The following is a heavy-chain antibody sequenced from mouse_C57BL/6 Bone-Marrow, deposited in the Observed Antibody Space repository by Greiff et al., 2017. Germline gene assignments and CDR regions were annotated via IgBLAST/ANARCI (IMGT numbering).Heavy chain of an antibody. CDR3: ARGGNYGGYYFDY. J-gene: IGHJ2*01. CDR1: GYTFTTYP. Sequence: LQASGAELVKPGASVKMSCKASGYTFTTYPIEWMKQNHGKSLEWIGNFHPYNDDTKYNEKFKGKATLTVEKSSSSVYLELSRLTSEDSAVYYCARGGNYGGYYFDYWGQGTTLTVSS. D-gene: IGHD2-1*01. V-gene: IGHV1-47*01. CDR2: FHPYNDDT.